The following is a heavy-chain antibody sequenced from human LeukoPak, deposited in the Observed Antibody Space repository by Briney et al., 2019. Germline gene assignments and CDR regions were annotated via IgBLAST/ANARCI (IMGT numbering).Heavy chain of an antibody. CDR1: RFTFSNYW. J-gene: IGHJ4*02. CDR2: IDSDGSRT. V-gene: IGHV3-74*01. D-gene: IGHD1-26*01. CDR3: ARKSGSYYFFDY. Sequence: TGGSLRLSCAASRFTFSNYWMHWVRQAPGKGLVWVSRIDSDGSRTSYADSVKGRFTISRDNAKNTLYLQTNSPRAEDTAVYYCARKSGSYYFFDYWGQGTLVTVSS.